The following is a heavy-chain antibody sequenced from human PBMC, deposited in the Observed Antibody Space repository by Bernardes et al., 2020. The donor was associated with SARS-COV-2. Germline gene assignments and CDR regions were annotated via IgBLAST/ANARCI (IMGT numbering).Heavy chain of an antibody. D-gene: IGHD3-3*01. CDR3: ASVQSITIFGVVMGAFDI. V-gene: IGHV3-53*01. CDR2: IYSGGST. J-gene: IGHJ3*02. CDR1: GFTVSSNY. Sequence: GGSLRLSCAASGFTVSSNYMSWVRQAPGKGLEWVSVIYSGGSTYYADSVKGRFTISRDNSKNTLYLQMNSLRAEDTAVYYCASVQSITIFGVVMGAFDIWGQGTMVTVSS.